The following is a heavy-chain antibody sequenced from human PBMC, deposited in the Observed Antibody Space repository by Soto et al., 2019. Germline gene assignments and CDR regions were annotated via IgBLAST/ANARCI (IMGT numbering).Heavy chain of an antibody. D-gene: IGHD2-15*01. J-gene: IGHJ5*02. CDR3: ARLMVVAAPAGWFEP. CDR1: GYDFTHDW. CDR2: IYPRDSDT. V-gene: IGHV5-51*01. Sequence: EVQLVQSGAEVKKPGESLKISCKASGYDFTHDWIGWVRQMPGKGLEWMGVIYPRDSDTIYSPSFEGQVTISADKSINTAYLEWSSLKGSDTAMYYCARLMVVAAPAGWFEPWGQGTLVTVSS.